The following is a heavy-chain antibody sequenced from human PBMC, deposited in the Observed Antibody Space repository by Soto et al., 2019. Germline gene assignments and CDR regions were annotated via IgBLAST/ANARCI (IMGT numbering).Heavy chain of an antibody. V-gene: IGHV1-46*03. CDR2: INPSGGST. CDR3: ARDQRSFLPVYDYIWGRYFDY. CDR1: GYTFTSYY. Sequence: ASVKVSCKASGYTFTSYYMHWVRQAPGQGLEWMGIINPSGGSTSYAQKFQGRVTMTRDTSTSTVYMELSSLRSEDTAVYYCARDQRSFLPVYDYIWGRYFDYWGQGTLVTVSS. J-gene: IGHJ4*02. D-gene: IGHD3-16*01.